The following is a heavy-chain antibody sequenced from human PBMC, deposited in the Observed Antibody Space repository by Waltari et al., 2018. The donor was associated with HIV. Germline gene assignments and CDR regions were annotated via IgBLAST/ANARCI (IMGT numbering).Heavy chain of an antibody. CDR3: TTGGYPTEAFDV. J-gene: IGHJ3*01. V-gene: IGHV3-15*01. Sequence: EVQVVESGGGLVKPGGSLRVSCASLQVTFEDVWMTWVRQAPGKGLEWVGRIKSKRDGGATDYAASVKGRFVISRDDSQNTLYLQMSGLRTEDTAMYYCTTGGYPTEAFDVWGQGTMVTVSP. CDR2: IKSKRDGGAT. CDR1: QVTFEDVW. D-gene: IGHD5-12*01.